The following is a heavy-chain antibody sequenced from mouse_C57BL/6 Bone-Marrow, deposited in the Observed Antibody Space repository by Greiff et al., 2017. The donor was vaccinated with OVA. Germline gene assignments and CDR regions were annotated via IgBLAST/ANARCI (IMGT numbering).Heavy chain of an antibody. D-gene: IGHD3-2*02. CDR1: GYTFTSYG. Sequence: QVQLQQSGAELARPGASVKLSCKASGYTFTSYGISWVKQRTGQGLEWIGEIYPRSGNTYYNEKFKGKATLTADKSSSTAYMELRSLTSEDSAVYFCARTGGSSGLYAMDYWGQGTSVTVSS. CDR2: IYPRSGNT. J-gene: IGHJ4*01. V-gene: IGHV1-81*01. CDR3: ARTGGSSGLYAMDY.